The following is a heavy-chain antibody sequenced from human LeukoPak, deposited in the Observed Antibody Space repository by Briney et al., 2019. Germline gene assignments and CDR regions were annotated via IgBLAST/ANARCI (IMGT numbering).Heavy chain of an antibody. CDR1: GFTFSSYE. D-gene: IGHD3-3*01. V-gene: IGHV3-48*03. CDR2: ISSSGSTI. J-gene: IGHJ6*03. CDR3: ARGMHRLEWLGYYYMDV. Sequence: PGGSLRLSCAASGFTFSSYEINWVRQAPGKGLEWVSYISSSGSTIYYADSVKGRFTISRDNAKKSLYLQMNSLRAEDTAVYYCARGMHRLEWLGYYYMDVWGKGTTVTVSS.